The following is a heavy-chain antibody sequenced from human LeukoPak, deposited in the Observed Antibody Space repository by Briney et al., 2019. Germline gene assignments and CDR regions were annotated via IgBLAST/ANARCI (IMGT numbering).Heavy chain of an antibody. Sequence: SETLSLTCTVSGGSISSYYWSWIRQPPGKGLEWIGYIYYSGSTNYNPSLKSRVTISVDTSKNQFSLKLSSVTAADTAVYYCARLRGGSSGYVYYMDVWGKGTTVTVSS. D-gene: IGHD3-22*01. CDR3: ARLRGGSSGYVYYMDV. CDR2: IYYSGST. V-gene: IGHV4-59*01. J-gene: IGHJ6*03. CDR1: GGSISSYY.